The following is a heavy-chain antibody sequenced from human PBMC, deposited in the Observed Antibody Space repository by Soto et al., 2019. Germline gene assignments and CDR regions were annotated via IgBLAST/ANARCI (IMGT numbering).Heavy chain of an antibody. V-gene: IGHV4-59*01. CDR3: ARERARRIAAAGNYYYGMDV. Sequence: SETLSLTCTVSAGSISSYYWSWIRHPPGKGLEWIGYIYYSGSTNYNPSLKSRVTISVDTSKNQFSLKLSSVTAADTAVCYCARERARRIAAAGNYYYGMDVWGQGTTVTVSS. CDR1: AGSISSYY. J-gene: IGHJ6*02. CDR2: IYYSGST. D-gene: IGHD6-13*01.